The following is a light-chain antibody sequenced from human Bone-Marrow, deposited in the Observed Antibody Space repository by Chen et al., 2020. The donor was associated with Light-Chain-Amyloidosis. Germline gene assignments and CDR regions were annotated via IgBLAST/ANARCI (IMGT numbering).Light chain of an antibody. Sequence: SSALTQPPSRAASPRHTARITCSGDDLPTKYAYWYQQKPGQAPVLVIHRDTERPSGISERFSGSSSGTTATLTISGVQAEDEADYHCQSADSSGTYEVIFGGGTKLTVL. CDR2: RDT. J-gene: IGLJ2*01. V-gene: IGLV3-25*03. CDR3: QSADSSGTYEVI. CDR1: DLPTKY.